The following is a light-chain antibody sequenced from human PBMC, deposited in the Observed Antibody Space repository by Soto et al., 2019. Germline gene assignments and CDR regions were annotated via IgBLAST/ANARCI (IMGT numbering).Light chain of an antibody. J-gene: IGLJ2*01. CDR2: SNN. CDR3: AAWDDSLNVVV. V-gene: IGLV1-44*01. Sequence: QSVLTQPPSASGTPGQRVTISCSGSDFNIGSNVVNWYQQLPGTAPKVLIYSNNQRPSGVPDRFSGSKSGTSASLAISGLQSEDEADYYCAAWDDSLNVVVFGGGTKLTVL. CDR1: DFNIGSNV.